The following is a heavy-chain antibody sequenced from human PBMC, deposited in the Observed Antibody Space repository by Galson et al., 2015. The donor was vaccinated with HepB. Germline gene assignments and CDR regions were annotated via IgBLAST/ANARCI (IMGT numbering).Heavy chain of an antibody. CDR2: ISYDGSNK. Sequence: SLRLSCAASGFTFSSYAMRWVRQAPGKGLEWVAVISYDGSNKYYADSVKGRFTISRDNSKNTLYLQMNSLRAEDTAVYYCARDATYSYGRLYYYGMDVWGQGTTVTVSS. CDR3: ARDATYSYGRLYYYGMDV. V-gene: IGHV3-30-3*01. CDR1: GFTFSSYA. J-gene: IGHJ6*02. D-gene: IGHD5-18*01.